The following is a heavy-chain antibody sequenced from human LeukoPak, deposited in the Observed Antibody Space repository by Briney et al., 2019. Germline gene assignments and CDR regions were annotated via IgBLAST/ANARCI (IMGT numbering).Heavy chain of an antibody. CDR2: ISSSGSTI. CDR3: ARGLGIHHYFDY. V-gene: IGHV3-48*03. J-gene: IGHJ4*02. Sequence: LTGGSLRLSCAASGFTFSSYEMNWVRQAPGKGLEWVSYISSSGSTIYYADSVKGRFTISRDNAKNSLYLQMNSLRAEDTAVYYCARGLGIHHYFDYWGQGTLVTVSS. D-gene: IGHD7-27*01. CDR1: GFTFSSYE.